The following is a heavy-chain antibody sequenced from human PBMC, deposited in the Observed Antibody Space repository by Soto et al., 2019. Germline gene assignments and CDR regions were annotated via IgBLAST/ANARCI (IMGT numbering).Heavy chain of an antibody. Sequence: QMQVVQSGPEVKNPGTSVKVSCKTSGFMFTSSAVQWVRQARGQRLEWIGWLVVGSGNTHYAQHFQERVTLTRDMSTGTAYMELSSLRSEDTAVYYCAAVPVLRFLKWLPAYFDYWGQGTLVTVSS. J-gene: IGHJ4*02. V-gene: IGHV1-58*01. CDR1: GFMFTSSA. CDR2: LVVGSGNT. D-gene: IGHD3-3*01. CDR3: AAVPVLRFLKWLPAYFDY.